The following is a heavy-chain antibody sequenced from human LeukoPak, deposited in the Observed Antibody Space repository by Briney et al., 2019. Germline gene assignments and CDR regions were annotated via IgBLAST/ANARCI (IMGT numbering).Heavy chain of an antibody. CDR3: TTTYYYDSSGYYYGDY. D-gene: IGHD3-22*01. CDR2: IYYSGST. J-gene: IGHJ4*02. V-gene: IGHV4-31*03. CDR1: GGSISSGGYY. Sequence: PSETLSLTCTVSGGSISSGGYYWSWIRQHPGKGLEWIGYIYYSGSTYYNPSLKSRVTISVDTSKNQFSLKLSSVTAADTAVYYCTTTYYYDSSGYYYGDYWGQGTLVTVSS.